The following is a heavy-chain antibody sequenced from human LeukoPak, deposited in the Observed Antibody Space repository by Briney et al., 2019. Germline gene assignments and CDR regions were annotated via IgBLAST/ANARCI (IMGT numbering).Heavy chain of an antibody. CDR1: GCTFSSYG. D-gene: IGHD3-10*01. V-gene: IGHV3-30*02. CDR2: ICYDGSNK. CDR3: ATDRGYYASGSYYLDY. J-gene: IGHJ4*02. Sequence: PGGALRLSCAASGCTFSSYGMHWLRQAPAKGLEWVAFICYDGSNKYYGDSVKGRFTIFRVNFNDTLYLQMSSLSAENTAVYYCATDRGYYASGSYYLDYWGQGTLVTVSS.